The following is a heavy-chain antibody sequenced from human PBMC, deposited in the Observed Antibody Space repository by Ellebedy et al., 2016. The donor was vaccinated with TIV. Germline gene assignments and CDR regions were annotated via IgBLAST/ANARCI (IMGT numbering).Heavy chain of an antibody. CDR2: IYHTGST. CDR3: ACPSDRSGFYSLDAFDI. CDR1: GDSITSYY. J-gene: IGHJ3*02. D-gene: IGHD3-22*01. Sequence: SETLSLXXTVSGDSITSYYWSWIRQPPGKGLEWIGYIYHTGSTNYNPSLKSRVTISVDTSKNQFSLKMTSVTAADTAVYYCACPSDRSGFYSLDAFDIWGQGTMVAVSS. V-gene: IGHV4-59*01.